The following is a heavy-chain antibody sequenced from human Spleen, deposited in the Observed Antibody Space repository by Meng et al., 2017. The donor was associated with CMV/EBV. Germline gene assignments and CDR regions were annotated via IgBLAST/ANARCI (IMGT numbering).Heavy chain of an antibody. CDR2: IRYDGSNK. CDR3: AKEVILRFLEWTSMDV. V-gene: IGHV3-30*02. Sequence: GESLKISCAASAFMFSNSAMHWVRQAPGKGLEWVAFIRYDGSNKYYADSVKGRFTISRDNSKNTLYLQMNSLRAEDTAVYYCAKEVILRFLEWTSMDVWGQGTTVTVSS. D-gene: IGHD3-3*01. CDR1: AFMFSNSA. J-gene: IGHJ6*02.